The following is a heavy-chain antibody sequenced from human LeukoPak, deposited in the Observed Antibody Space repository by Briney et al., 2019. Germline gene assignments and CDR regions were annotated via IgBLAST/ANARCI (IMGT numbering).Heavy chain of an antibody. CDR1: GYSSSSGYY. Sequence: SSENLSLTCTVSGYSSSSGYYWGWIRQPPRKGLEWIGSIYHSGSTYYNPSPKSRVTISVDTSKNQFSLKLSSVTAADTAVYYCAREPFYEVVPAVFDYWGQGTLVTVSS. D-gene: IGHD2-2*01. CDR2: IYHSGST. V-gene: IGHV4-38-2*02. CDR3: AREPFYEVVPAVFDY. J-gene: IGHJ4*02.